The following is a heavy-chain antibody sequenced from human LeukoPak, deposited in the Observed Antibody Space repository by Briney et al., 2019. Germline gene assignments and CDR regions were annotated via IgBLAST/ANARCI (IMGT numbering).Heavy chain of an antibody. V-gene: IGHV4-4*07. CDR2: IYTSGST. D-gene: IGHD2-15*01. CDR3: ARHMRPYCSGGSCYSLDY. J-gene: IGHJ4*02. CDR1: GGSISSYY. Sequence: SETLSLTYTVSGGSISSYYWNWIRQPAGKGLEWIGRIYTSGSTNYNPSLKSRVTISVDTSKNQFSLKLSSVTAADTAVYYCARHMRPYCSGGSCYSLDYWGQGTLVTVSS.